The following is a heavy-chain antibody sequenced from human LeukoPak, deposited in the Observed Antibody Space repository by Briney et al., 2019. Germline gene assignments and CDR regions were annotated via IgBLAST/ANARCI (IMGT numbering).Heavy chain of an antibody. CDR2: IYTSGST. Sequence: SSETLSLTCTVSGGSISSGSYYWSWIRQPAGKGLEWIGRIYTSGSTNYNPSLKSRVTISVDTSKNQFSLKLSSMTAADTAVYYCARDRYSYGSYYYYYHMDVWGKGTTVTVSS. J-gene: IGHJ6*03. V-gene: IGHV4-61*02. CDR3: ARDRYSYGSYYYYYHMDV. CDR1: GGSISSGSYY. D-gene: IGHD5-18*01.